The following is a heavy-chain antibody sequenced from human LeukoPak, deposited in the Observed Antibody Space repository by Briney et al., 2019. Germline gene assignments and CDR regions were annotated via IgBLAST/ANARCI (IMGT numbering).Heavy chain of an antibody. CDR2: ISWNSGSI. V-gene: IGHV3-9*01. CDR3: AKGLGGSGSYYPDY. J-gene: IGHJ4*02. D-gene: IGHD3-10*01. CDR1: GFTFDDYA. Sequence: GGSLRLSCAASGFTFDDYAMHWVRQAPGKGLEWVSGISWNSGSIGYADSVKGRFTISRDNAKNSLYLQMNSLRAEDTALYYCAKGLGGSGSYYPDYWGQGTLVTVSS.